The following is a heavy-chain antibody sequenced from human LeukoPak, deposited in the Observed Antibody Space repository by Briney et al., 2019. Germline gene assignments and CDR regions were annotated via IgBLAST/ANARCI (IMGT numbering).Heavy chain of an antibody. J-gene: IGHJ6*03. CDR2: INPNSGGT. CDR1: GYTFTGYY. Sequence: ASVKVSCKASGYTFTGYYMHWVRQAPGQGLEWMGWINPNSGGTNYAQKFQGRVTMTRDTSISTAYMELSRLRSDDTAVYYCARDQGAYYYYMDVWGKGTTVTVSS. CDR3: ARDQGAYYYYMDV. V-gene: IGHV1-2*02.